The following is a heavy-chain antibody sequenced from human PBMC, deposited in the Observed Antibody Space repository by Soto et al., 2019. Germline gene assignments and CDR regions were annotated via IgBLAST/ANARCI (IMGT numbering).Heavy chain of an antibody. CDR3: ARTSGHFDS. V-gene: IGHV6-1*01. D-gene: IGHD6-19*01. CDR2: TYYRSKWYN. J-gene: IGHJ4*02. CDR1: GDSVSSNSAA. Sequence: SQTLSLTCAISGDSVSSNSAAWNWIRRSPSRGLEWLGRTYYRSKWYNDYAVSVKSRIAINPDTSKNQFSLQLNSVTPEDTAVHYCARTSGHFDSWGQGTLVTVSS.